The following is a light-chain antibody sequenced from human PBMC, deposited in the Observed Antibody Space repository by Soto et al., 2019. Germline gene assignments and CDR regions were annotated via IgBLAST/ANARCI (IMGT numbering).Light chain of an antibody. CDR1: SGDIGGYNL. J-gene: IGLJ1*01. Sequence: QSVLTQPASVSGSPGQSITISCTGTSGDIGGYNLVSWYQHHPGKAPQLLIYEVNKRPSGVSGRFSGSKSGNTASLTISGLQSEDETDYYCCSYAGSSTPFVFGTGTKSPS. CDR3: CSYAGSSTPFV. V-gene: IGLV2-23*02. CDR2: EVN.